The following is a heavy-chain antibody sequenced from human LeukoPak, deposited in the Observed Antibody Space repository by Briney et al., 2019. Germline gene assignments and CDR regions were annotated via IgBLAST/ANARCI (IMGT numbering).Heavy chain of an antibody. D-gene: IGHD3-9*01. V-gene: IGHV4-39*01. CDR1: GGSISSSLYH. CDR3: ARAKLRYFDWLLRGPFDY. J-gene: IGHJ4*02. Sequence: SETLSLTCTVSGGSISSSLYHWGWIRQSPGKNLEWLGSIYYTGTTHYNPSLKSRVTISVDTSKNQFSLNLSSVTAADTAVYYCARAKLRYFDWLLRGPFDYWGQGTLVTVSS. CDR2: IYYTGTT.